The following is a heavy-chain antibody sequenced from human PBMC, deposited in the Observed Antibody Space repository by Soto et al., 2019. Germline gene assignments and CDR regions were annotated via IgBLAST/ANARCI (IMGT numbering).Heavy chain of an antibody. D-gene: IGHD3-10*01. V-gene: IGHV1-3*04. CDR1: GYTFTRSL. CDR3: ARSQNYGSGAYSDY. CDR2: ISIGTGYT. J-gene: IGHJ4*02. Sequence: QVHLEQSGAEVKKPGASVKVSCKASGYTFTRSLMHWVRQAPGQSLEWMGWISIGTGYTKISQRFQGRVSFAGDTSASTAYMELSSLRSEDTAVYYCARSQNYGSGAYSDYWGQGTLVTISS.